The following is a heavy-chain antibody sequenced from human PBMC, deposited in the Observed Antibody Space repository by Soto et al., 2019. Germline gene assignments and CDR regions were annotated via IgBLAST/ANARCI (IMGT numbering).Heavy chain of an antibody. Sequence: GGSLRLSCAGSGFTFRWFGMNWVRQAPGKGLEWVARISNDGSNEYYVDSVKVRFTIARDNSKNTLYLQMDSLRAEDTAVYYCAKGEVRGIIPSYFDYWGLGTLVTVSS. D-gene: IGHD3-10*01. V-gene: IGHV3-30*18. CDR2: ISNDGSNE. CDR3: AKGEVRGIIPSYFDY. CDR1: GFTFRWFG. J-gene: IGHJ4*02.